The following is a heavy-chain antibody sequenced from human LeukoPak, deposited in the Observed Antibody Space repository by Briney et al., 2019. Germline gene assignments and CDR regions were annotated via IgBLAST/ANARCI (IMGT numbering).Heavy chain of an antibody. V-gene: IGHV4-34*01. Sequence: PSETLSLTCAVYGGSFSGYYWSWIRQPPGKGLEWIGEINHSGSTNYNPSLKSRVTISEDTSKNQFSLKLSSVTAADTAVYYCAREGVGYDILTGYKNWGQGTLVTVSS. D-gene: IGHD3-9*01. CDR2: INHSGST. CDR1: GGSFSGYY. J-gene: IGHJ4*02. CDR3: AREGVGYDILTGYKN.